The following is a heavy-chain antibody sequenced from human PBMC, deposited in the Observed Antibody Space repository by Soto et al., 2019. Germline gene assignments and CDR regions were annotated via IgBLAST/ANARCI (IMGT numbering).Heavy chain of an antibody. CDR2: ISHSGVT. J-gene: IGHJ5*02. CDR3: ATITYSGSFDWFDP. Sequence: SETLSLTCAVYGGSFSGYYWSWVRQPPEKGLEWIGEISHSGVTNYNPSLKSRVTISVDTSKNQFSLNLSSVTAADTAVYYCATITYSGSFDWFDPWGQGTLVTVPS. V-gene: IGHV4-34*01. CDR1: GGSFSGYY. D-gene: IGHD1-26*01.